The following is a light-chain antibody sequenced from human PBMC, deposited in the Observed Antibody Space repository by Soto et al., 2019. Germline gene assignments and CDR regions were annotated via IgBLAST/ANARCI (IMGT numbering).Light chain of an antibody. CDR2: AAS. CDR1: QGTSIY. CDR3: QKYDRAPFT. J-gene: IGKJ3*01. Sequence: DIQMTQSPSSLSASVGDRVTITCRASQGTSIYLAWYQQKPGKVPQLLIFAASTLQSGVPSRFSGRGSGTDFTLTISSLQPEDVATYFCQKYDRAPFTFGPGTRWIS. V-gene: IGKV1-27*01.